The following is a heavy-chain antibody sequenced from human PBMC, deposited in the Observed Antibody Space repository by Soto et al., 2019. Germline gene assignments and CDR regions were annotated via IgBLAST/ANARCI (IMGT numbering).Heavy chain of an antibody. Sequence: QLQLQESGPGLVKPSETLSLTCTVSGGSMSSSSYYWGWIRQAPGKGLEWIGSIYYSGSTYYNPSLKSRVTLSVDTSKNQCSRKRCSVTAADTAVYYCARHHGWELHHFAYWGQGTLVTVSS. CDR3: ARHHGWELHHFAY. V-gene: IGHV4-39*01. CDR1: GGSMSSSSYY. J-gene: IGHJ4*02. CDR2: IYYSGST. D-gene: IGHD1-26*01.